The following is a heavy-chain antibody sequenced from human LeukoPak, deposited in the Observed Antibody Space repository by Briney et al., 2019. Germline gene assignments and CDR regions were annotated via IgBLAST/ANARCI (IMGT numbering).Heavy chain of an antibody. CDR2: IGGSVGTT. V-gene: IGHV3-23*01. CDR1: GFTFSVYA. J-gene: IGHJ6*02. D-gene: IGHD6-19*01. CDR3: ATSGWDTIDYFYGMDV. Sequence: GGSLRLSCAASGFTFSVYAMSWVRQAPGTGLEWVSSIGGSVGTTYYADSVKGRFPISRDNSTNSLFLQMNSLRAEDTAVYYCATSGWDTIDYFYGMDVWGHGTTVAVSS.